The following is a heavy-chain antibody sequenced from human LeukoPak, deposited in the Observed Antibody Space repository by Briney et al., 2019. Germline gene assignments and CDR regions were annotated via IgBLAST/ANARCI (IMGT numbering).Heavy chain of an antibody. D-gene: IGHD2-2*01. Sequence: GGSLRLSCAASGFTVSSNYMSWVRQAPGKGLVWVSRINSDGSSTSYADSVKGRFTISRDNAKNTLYLQMNSLRAEDTAVYYCARSEKLYQLLYAFDIWGQGTMVTVSS. CDR2: INSDGSST. CDR1: GFTVSSNY. CDR3: ARSEKLYQLLYAFDI. V-gene: IGHV3-74*01. J-gene: IGHJ3*02.